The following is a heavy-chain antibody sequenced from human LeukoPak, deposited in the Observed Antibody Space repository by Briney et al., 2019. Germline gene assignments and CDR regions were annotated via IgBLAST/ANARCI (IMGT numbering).Heavy chain of an antibody. CDR2: ISGSSSHI. D-gene: IGHD6-6*01. J-gene: IGHJ5*02. CDR3: ARGREGIAARWWVEEPRWYFFDP. Sequence: GGSLRLSCAASGFTFSTYNMNWVRQAPGKGLEWVSSISGSSSHIYYADSVKGRFTISRDNAKNSLYLQMNSLRADDTAVYYYARGREGIAARWWVEEPRWYFFDPWGQGTPVTVSS. CDR1: GFTFSTYN. V-gene: IGHV3-21*01.